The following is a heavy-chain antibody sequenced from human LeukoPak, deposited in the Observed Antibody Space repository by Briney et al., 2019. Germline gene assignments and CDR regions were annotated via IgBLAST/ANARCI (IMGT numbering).Heavy chain of an antibody. Sequence: GGSLKLTCATSGFTFSGSTIHWVRQAPGKGLEWIGHIRSKANSYVTIYGASVKGRFTIPRDDSKNTAYLHMNSLKTEDTAVYYCVGDGHSNTGMNYWGQGTLVTVSS. CDR1: GFTFSGST. CDR3: VGDGHSNTGMNY. V-gene: IGHV3-73*01. J-gene: IGHJ4*02. D-gene: IGHD2/OR15-2a*01. CDR2: IRSKANSYVT.